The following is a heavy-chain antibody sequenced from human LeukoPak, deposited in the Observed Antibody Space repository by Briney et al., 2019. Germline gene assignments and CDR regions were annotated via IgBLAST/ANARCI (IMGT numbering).Heavy chain of an antibody. J-gene: IGHJ4*02. CDR2: IYWNDDK. CDR1: GFSLSTSGVG. D-gene: IGHD4-17*01. Sequence: SGPTLVNPTHTLPPTSTFSGFSLSTSGVGVRSIRQPPGKALEWLALIYWNDDKRYSPSLKSRITITKDTSKNQVVLTMTNMDPVHTATYYCAHSPYGDYGVGYWGQGTLVTVSS. CDR3: AHSPYGDYGVGY. V-gene: IGHV2-5*01.